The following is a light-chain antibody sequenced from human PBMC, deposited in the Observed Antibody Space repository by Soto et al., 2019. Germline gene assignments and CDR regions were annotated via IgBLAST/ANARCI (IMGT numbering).Light chain of an antibody. CDR1: QSVSSNY. J-gene: IGKJ5*01. Sequence: DIVLTQSPGTLSLTQGERATLSCRASQSVSSNYLAWYQQKPGQAPRLLIHVASTRATGLPTRFSGSGSGTEFTLTINSLQAEDCAVYYCQQYYNWPRTFGQRTRLEIK. CDR3: QQYYNWPRT. V-gene: IGKV3-15*01. CDR2: VAS.